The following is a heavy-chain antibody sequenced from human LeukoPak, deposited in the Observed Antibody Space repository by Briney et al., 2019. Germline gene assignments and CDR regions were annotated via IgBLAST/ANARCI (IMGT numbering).Heavy chain of an antibody. J-gene: IGHJ6*03. CDR3: ARADYYGSGLYYYYYMDV. V-gene: IGHV1-18*01. CDR2: MNPNSGNT. D-gene: IGHD3-10*01. CDR1: GYTFTSYD. Sequence: ASVKVSCKASGYTFTSYDINWVRQATGQGLEWMGWMNPNSGNTNYAQKLQGRVTMTTDTSTSTAYMELRSLRSDDTAVYYCARADYYGSGLYYYYYMDVWGKGTTVTISS.